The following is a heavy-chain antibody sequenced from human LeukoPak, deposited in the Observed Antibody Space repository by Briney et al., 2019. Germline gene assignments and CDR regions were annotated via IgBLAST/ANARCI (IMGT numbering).Heavy chain of an antibody. CDR2: ISYYGSNK. J-gene: IGHJ6*02. D-gene: IGHD5-18*01. V-gene: IGHV3-30-3*01. CDR1: GSTFSSYA. CDR3: ARDKMERIQLWPTYDYYYYGMDV. Sequence: GGSLRLSCAASGSTFSSYAMHWVRHAPGKGLEWVAVISYYGSNKYYADSVKDRFTISRDNSKNTLYLQMNSLRAEDTAVYYCARDKMERIQLWPTYDYYYYGMDVWGQGTTVTVSS.